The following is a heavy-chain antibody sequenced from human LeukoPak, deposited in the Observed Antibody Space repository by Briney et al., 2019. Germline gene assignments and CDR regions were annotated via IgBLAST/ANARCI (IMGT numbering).Heavy chain of an antibody. V-gene: IGHV4-39*07. CDR3: GRDVSPSVPRPYCYFDL. CDR2: IYYSGST. D-gene: IGHD6-6*01. Sequence: PSETLSLTCTVSGGSISRYYWSWIRHPPGKGLGWPWSIYYSGSTYYNQFLKSRVTISVDTSKNQLSLKLSSVTAADTDEDYYGRDVSPSVPRPYCYFDLWGRGTLVTVSS. CDR1: GGSISRYY. J-gene: IGHJ2*01.